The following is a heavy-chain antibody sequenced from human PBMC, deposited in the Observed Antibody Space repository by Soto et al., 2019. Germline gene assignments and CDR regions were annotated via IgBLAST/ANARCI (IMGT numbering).Heavy chain of an antibody. D-gene: IGHD3-22*01. CDR1: GGSISSGAYY. CDR2: LYYSGSA. Sequence: SETLSLTCTVSGGSISSGAYYWSWIRQPPGKGLEWIGYLYYSGSAYYNPSLKSRVIISVDTSKNQFSLKLSSVTAADTAVYYCARARTGYYDSSGYRLFDYWGQGTLVTVSS. V-gene: IGHV4-30-4*01. CDR3: ARARTGYYDSSGYRLFDY. J-gene: IGHJ4*02.